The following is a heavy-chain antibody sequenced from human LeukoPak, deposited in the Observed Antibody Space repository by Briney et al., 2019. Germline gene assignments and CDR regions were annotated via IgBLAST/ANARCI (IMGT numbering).Heavy chain of an antibody. J-gene: IGHJ4*02. V-gene: IGHV4-34*01. CDR3: ARRGYDFWSGYYRPGDY. CDR2: INHSGST. D-gene: IGHD3-3*01. CDR1: GFTFSSYG. Sequence: GSLRLSCAASGFTFSSYGMSWVRQPPRKGLEWIGEINHSGSTNYNPSLKSRVTISVDTSKNQFSLKLSSVTAADTAVYYCARRGYDFWSGYYRPGDYWGQGTLVTVSS.